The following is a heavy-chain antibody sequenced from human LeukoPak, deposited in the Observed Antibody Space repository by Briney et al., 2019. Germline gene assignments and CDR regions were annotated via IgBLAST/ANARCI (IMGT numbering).Heavy chain of an antibody. CDR3: TRDFDFSSAI. CDR2: ISPDGSTT. D-gene: IGHD3-3*01. V-gene: IGHV3-74*01. J-gene: IGHJ4*02. CDR1: GFTFSSYW. Sequence: PGGSLRLSCAASGFTFSSYWMHWVRQAPGKGLVWVSRISPDGSTTGHADSVNGRFTTSRDNAKNTLFLQMNSLRAEDTAVYYCTRDFDFSSAIWGQGTLVTVSS.